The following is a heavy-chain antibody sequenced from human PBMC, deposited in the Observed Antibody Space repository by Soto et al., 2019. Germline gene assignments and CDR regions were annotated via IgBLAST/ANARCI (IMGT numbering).Heavy chain of an antibody. CDR1: GFSFSSCA. J-gene: IGHJ4*02. Sequence: QVQLVESGGGVVQPGRSLRLSCAASGFSFSSCAMHWVSQAPGKGLEWVAVVSHDGSNKYYADSVKGRVTISRDNSINTVYLQMNSLRAEDTAVYYCARVSIAVAGIAYYFDYWGQGTLVTVSS. V-gene: IGHV3-30-3*01. D-gene: IGHD6-19*01. CDR3: ARVSIAVAGIAYYFDY. CDR2: VSHDGSNK.